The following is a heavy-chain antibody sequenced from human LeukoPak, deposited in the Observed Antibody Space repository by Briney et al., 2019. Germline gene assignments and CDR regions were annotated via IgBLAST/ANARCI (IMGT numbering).Heavy chain of an antibody. J-gene: IGHJ4*02. CDR3: AKGRDMITFGGVIVH. CDR1: GFTFSSYD. Sequence: GGSLRLSCAASGFTFSSYDMHWVRQPTGKGLEWVSAIGSAGDTYYLGSVKGRFTISRDNSKDTLYLQMNSLRAEDTAVYYCAKGRDMITFGGVIVHWGQGTLVTVSS. CDR2: IGSAGDT. V-gene: IGHV3-13*01. D-gene: IGHD3-16*02.